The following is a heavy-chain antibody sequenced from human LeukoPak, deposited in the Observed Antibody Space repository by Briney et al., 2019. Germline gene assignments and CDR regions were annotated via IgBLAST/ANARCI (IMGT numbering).Heavy chain of an antibody. CDR2: ISSSGSTI. CDR1: GFTFSDYY. CDR3: AREVPPITIFGVGYYGMDV. V-gene: IGHV3-11*01. D-gene: IGHD3-3*01. Sequence: GGSLRLSCAASGFTFSDYYMSWIRQAPGKGLEWVSYISSSGSTIYYADSVKGRFTISRDNVKNSLYLQMNSLRAEDTAVYYCAREVPPITIFGVGYYGMDVWGQGTTVTVSS. J-gene: IGHJ6*02.